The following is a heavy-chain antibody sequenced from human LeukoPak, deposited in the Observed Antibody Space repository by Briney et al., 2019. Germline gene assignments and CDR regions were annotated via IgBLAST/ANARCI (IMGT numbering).Heavy chain of an antibody. J-gene: IGHJ6*02. CDR3: ARDTTVTDHVYYGMDV. Sequence: PGGSLRLSCAASGFTFSSYWMGWVRQAPGKGLEWVANIKQDGSEKYYVDSVKGRFTISRDNAKNSLYLQMNSLRAEDTAVYYCARDTTVTDHVYYGMDVWGQGTTVTVSS. CDR2: IKQDGSEK. CDR1: GFTFSSYW. D-gene: IGHD4-17*01. V-gene: IGHV3-7*01.